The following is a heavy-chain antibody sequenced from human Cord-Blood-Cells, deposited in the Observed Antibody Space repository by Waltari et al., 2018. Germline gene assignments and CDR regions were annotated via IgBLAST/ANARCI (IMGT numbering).Heavy chain of an antibody. Sequence: QVQLQESGPGLVKPSQPLSLTCTVSGGSISSGGYYWSWIRQHPGKCLEWIGYSDYSGSTYYTPSLESRVTISVDTSKNQFSLKLSSVTAAGTAVYYCAREASSSSQFDYWGQGTLVTVSS. CDR2: SDYSGST. CDR3: AREASSSSQFDY. CDR1: GGSISSGGYY. V-gene: IGHV4-31*03. J-gene: IGHJ4*02. D-gene: IGHD6-13*01.